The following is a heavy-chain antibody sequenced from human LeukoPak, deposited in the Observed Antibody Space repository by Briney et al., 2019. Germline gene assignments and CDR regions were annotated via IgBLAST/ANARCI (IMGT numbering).Heavy chain of an antibody. J-gene: IGHJ4*02. CDR1: GFTFSSYT. V-gene: IGHV3-21*01. CDR2: ISSSSTYM. CDR3: ARVRGSYSKVDFDY. Sequence: NPGGSLRLSCAASGFTFSSYTMTWVLQAPGKGLEWVSSISSSSTYMYYADSVKGRFTISRDNAKNSLYLQMNSLRAEDTAIYYCARVRGSYSKVDFDYWGQGTLVTVSS. D-gene: IGHD1-26*01.